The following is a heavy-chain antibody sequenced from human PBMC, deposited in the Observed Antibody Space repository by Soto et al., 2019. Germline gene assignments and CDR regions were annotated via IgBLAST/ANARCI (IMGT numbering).Heavy chain of an antibody. J-gene: IGHJ4*02. V-gene: IGHV1-46*01. D-gene: IGHD6-19*01. CDR2: FNPSGLST. Sequence: QVHLVQSGAEVKKPGASVNVSCQASGSITNHHMHWVRQAPGQGLEWMGIFNPSGLSTTYAQKFQGRVPIPGATSTSTVYMELSSLTSEDTAVYFCAKLTHRGPIAVAGPLGSWGQGPLVIVSS. CDR1: GSITNHH. CDR3: AKLTHRGPIAVAGPLGS.